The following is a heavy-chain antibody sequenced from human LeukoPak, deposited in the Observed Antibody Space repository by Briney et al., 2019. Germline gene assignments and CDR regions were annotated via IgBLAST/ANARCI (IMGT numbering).Heavy chain of an antibody. Sequence: PGGSLKLSCAASGFTFSSYGMHWVRQAPGKGLEWVAVISYDGSNKYYADSVKGRFTISRDNSKNTLYLQMNSLRAEDTAVYHCAKDSRRDGYNLIEYYFDYWGQGTLVTVSS. V-gene: IGHV3-30*18. D-gene: IGHD5-24*01. CDR3: AKDSRRDGYNLIEYYFDY. J-gene: IGHJ4*02. CDR2: ISYDGSNK. CDR1: GFTFSSYG.